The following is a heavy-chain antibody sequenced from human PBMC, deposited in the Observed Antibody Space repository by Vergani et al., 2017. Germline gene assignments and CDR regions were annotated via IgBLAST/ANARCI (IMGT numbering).Heavy chain of an antibody. J-gene: IGHJ6*02. Sequence: EVQLVESGGGLVKPGGSLRLSCAASGFTFSSYSMNWVRQAPGKGLEWVSSISSSSSYIYYADSVKGRFTISRDYAKNSLYLQMNSLRAEDTAVYYCARDSTYSSSWYQDSKYYYDYGMDVWGQGTTVTVSS. CDR1: GFTFSSYS. D-gene: IGHD6-13*01. CDR3: ARDSTYSSSWYQDSKYYYDYGMDV. V-gene: IGHV3-21*01. CDR2: ISSSSSYI.